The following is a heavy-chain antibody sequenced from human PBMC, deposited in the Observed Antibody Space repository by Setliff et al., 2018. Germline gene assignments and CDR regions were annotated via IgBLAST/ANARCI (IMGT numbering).Heavy chain of an antibody. CDR3: ARERQGGFLEWSPLDP. CDR2: VYSDGDT. J-gene: IGHJ5*02. Sequence: PSETLSLTCTVSGLSLSSTTYYWAWVRQPPGKGLEWIGRVYSDGDTEYNPSLKSRVTISVDTSNNQFSLHLTSVTAADTARYFCARERQGGFLEWSPLDPWGQGILVTVSS. CDR1: GLSLSSTTYY. V-gene: IGHV4-39*07. D-gene: IGHD3-3*01.